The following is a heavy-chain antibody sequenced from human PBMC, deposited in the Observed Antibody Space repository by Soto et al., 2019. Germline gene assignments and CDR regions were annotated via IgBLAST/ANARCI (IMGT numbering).Heavy chain of an antibody. V-gene: IGHV1-3*01. J-gene: IGHJ6*02. Sequence: QIQLVQSGAEVKKPGASVKVTCKASGYTFTSYAMHWVRQAPGQRLEWMGWINAGNGNTKYSQKFQGRVTITRDTSASTAYMELSSLRSEDTAVYYCASGYYGSGSYYNPVKYYYGMDVWGQGTTVTVSS. CDR3: ASGYYGSGSYYNPVKYYYGMDV. CDR1: GYTFTSYA. CDR2: INAGNGNT. D-gene: IGHD3-10*01.